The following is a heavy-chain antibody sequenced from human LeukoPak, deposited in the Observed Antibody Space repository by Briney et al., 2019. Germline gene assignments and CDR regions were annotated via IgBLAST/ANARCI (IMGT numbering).Heavy chain of an antibody. CDR1: GCSFSSYY. J-gene: IGHJ6*03. CDR2: IYTSGST. V-gene: IGHV4-4*07. CDR3: ARLRGQWLSRYYYYYMDV. Sequence: SETLSLTCTASGCSFSSYYWSWIRQPAGKGLEWMGRIYTSGSTKYNPSLKSRVTMSVDTSKNHFPLKLSSVTAADTAVYYLARLRGQWLSRYYYYYMDVWGKGTTVTVSS. D-gene: IGHD6-19*01.